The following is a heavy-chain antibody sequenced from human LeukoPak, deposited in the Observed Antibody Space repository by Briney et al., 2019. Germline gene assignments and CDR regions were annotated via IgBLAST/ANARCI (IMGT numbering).Heavy chain of an antibody. Sequence: ASVNVSCKASGYTFTSYAMNWVRQAPGQGLEWMGWINTNTGNPMYAQGFTGRFVFSLDTSVSTAYLQISSLKAEDTAVYYCARDTSQWLLPTYYYYYGMDVWGQGTTVTVSS. V-gene: IGHV7-4-1*02. J-gene: IGHJ6*02. CDR2: INTNTGNP. CDR3: ARDTSQWLLPTYYYYYGMDV. D-gene: IGHD3-22*01. CDR1: GYTFTSYA.